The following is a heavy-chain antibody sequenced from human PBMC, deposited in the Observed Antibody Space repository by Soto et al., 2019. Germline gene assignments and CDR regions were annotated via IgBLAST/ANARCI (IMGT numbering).Heavy chain of an antibody. V-gene: IGHV2-70*04. J-gene: IGHJ6*02. CDR1: GFSLSTSGMR. D-gene: IGHD2-2*02. CDR3: ARSPGYCSSTSCYSETYYYYGMDV. Sequence: SGPTLVNPTQTLTLTCTFSGFSLSTSGMRVSWIRQPPGKALEWLARIDWDDDKFYSTSLKTRLTISKDTSKNQVVLTMTNMDPVDTATYYCARSPGYCSSTSCYSETYYYYGMDVWGQGTTVTVS. CDR2: IDWDDDK.